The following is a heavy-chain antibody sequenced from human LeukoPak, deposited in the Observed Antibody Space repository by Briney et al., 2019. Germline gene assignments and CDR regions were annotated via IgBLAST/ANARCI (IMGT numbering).Heavy chain of an antibody. V-gene: IGHV4-59*01. J-gene: IGHJ6*03. CDR1: GVSITSNY. CDR3: ARVNPPYYYYYMDV. Sequence: SETLSLTCSVSGVSITSNYWTWIRQPAGRGLEWIGYIYYSGSTNYNPSLKSRVTISVDTSKNQFSLKLSSVTAADTAVYYCARVNPPYYYYYMDVWGKGTTVTVSS. CDR2: IYYSGST.